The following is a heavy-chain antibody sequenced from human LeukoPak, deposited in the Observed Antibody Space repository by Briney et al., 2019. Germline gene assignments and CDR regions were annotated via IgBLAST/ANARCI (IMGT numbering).Heavy chain of an antibody. V-gene: IGHV3-9*01. CDR1: GFTFDDYA. D-gene: IGHD3-10*01. CDR2: ISWNSGSI. Sequence: GGSLRLSCAASGFTFDDYAMHWVRQAPGKGLEWVSGISWNSGSIGYADPVKGRFTISRDNAKNSLYLQMNSLRAEDTALYYCAKGIRGVILDYWAQETLVTVSS. J-gene: IGHJ4*02. CDR3: AKGIRGVILDY.